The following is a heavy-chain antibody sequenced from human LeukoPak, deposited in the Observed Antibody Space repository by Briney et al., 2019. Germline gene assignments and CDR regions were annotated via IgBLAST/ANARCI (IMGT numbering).Heavy chain of an antibody. CDR3: ARVSGKFKNWNYGDY. Sequence: PGGSLRLSCAASGFTFSSYSMNWVRQAPGKGLEWVSYISSSSSTIYYADSVKGRFTISRDNAKNSLYLQMNSLRAEDTAVYYCARVSGKFKNWNYGDYWGQGTLVTVSS. CDR1: GFTFSSYS. J-gene: IGHJ4*02. CDR2: ISSSSSTI. D-gene: IGHD1-7*01. V-gene: IGHV3-48*01.